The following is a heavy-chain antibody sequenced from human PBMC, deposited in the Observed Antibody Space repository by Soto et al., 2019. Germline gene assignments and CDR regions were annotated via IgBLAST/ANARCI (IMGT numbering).Heavy chain of an antibody. CDR1: GGSISNGDYY. CDR3: VRTAGPYYYGMDV. Sequence: PSETLSLTCTVFGGSISNGDYYWSWIRQPPGKGLEWIGYIYYSGSTLYNPSLKSRVTLSIDRSMNHFSLELSSVTAADTAAYYCVRTAGPYYYGMDVWGQGTTVTVSS. V-gene: IGHV4-30-4*01. J-gene: IGHJ6*02. CDR2: IYYSGST. D-gene: IGHD2-21*02.